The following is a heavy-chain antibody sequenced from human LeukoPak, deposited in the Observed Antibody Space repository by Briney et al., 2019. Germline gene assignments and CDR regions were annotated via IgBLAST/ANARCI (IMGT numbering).Heavy chain of an antibody. CDR2: INPNTGGT. V-gene: IGHV1-2*02. CDR1: GYTFTAFY. CDR3: ARDQSGEWELVSGWWFDP. Sequence: ASVKVSCKASGYTFTAFYIHWVRQAPGQGLEWMAWINPNTGGTNYAQVFQGRVTLTRDMSTSTDYMELSSLRSEDTAVYYCARDQSGEWELVSGWWFDPWGQGTLVTVSS. D-gene: IGHD1-26*01. J-gene: IGHJ5*02.